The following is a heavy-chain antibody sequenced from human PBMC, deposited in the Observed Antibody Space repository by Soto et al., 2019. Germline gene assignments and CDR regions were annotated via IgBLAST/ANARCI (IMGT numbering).Heavy chain of an antibody. V-gene: IGHV3-30*18. CDR3: AKVGYYHSSGYYPYWYFDL. CDR2: ISDDGNKK. CDR1: GLTFSRSG. Sequence: GGSLRLSCAASGLTFSRSGMHWVRQAPGKGLEWVAVISDDGNKKNSEDSVKGRFTISRDNSKNTLYLQMNSLRAEDTAVYYCAKVGYYHSSGYYPYWYFDLWGRGTLVTVSS. J-gene: IGHJ2*01. D-gene: IGHD3-22*01.